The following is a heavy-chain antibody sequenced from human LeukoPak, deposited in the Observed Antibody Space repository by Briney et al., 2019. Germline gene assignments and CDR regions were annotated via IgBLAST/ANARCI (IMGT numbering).Heavy chain of an antibody. J-gene: IGHJ4*02. V-gene: IGHV4-59*05. Sequence: SETLSLTCTVSGGSFTFYYWSWIRQPAGKGLEWIGGIYYHGSTYYNPSLKSRVTISVDTSKNHFSLKLSSVTAADTAVYYWARLNSSGWYKYFAYWGQGTLVTVSS. CDR2: IYYHGST. CDR1: GGSFTFYY. D-gene: IGHD6-19*01. CDR3: ARLNSSGWYKYFAY.